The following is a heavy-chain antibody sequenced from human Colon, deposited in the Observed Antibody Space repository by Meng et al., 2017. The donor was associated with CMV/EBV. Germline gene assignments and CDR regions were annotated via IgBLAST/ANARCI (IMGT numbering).Heavy chain of an antibody. CDR2: ITGSGGST. Sequence: GGSLRLSCAASGFTFSSYAMSWVRQAPGKGLEWVSTITGSGGSTYYADSVKGRFTPSRDNSKNTLYLQMNSLRVEDTAVYYCAKGRGSSTSSYDYWGQGTLVTVSS. CDR3: AKGRGSSTSSYDY. V-gene: IGHV3-23*01. D-gene: IGHD2-2*01. J-gene: IGHJ4*02. CDR1: GFTFSSYA.